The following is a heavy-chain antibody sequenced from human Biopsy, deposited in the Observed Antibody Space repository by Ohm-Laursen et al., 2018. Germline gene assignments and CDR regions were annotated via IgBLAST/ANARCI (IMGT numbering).Heavy chain of an antibody. V-gene: IGHV4-38-2*01. CDR3: VRVRGITPPGAFDF. Sequence: SETLSLTCDVSGASINIAYYWGWIRQPPGKGLEWIGIIYQTGNTYYNPSLKSRLTISGDASKNEFFLNLTSVTAADTAIYYCVRVRGITPPGAFDFWGQGTKVAVSS. J-gene: IGHJ3*01. D-gene: IGHD6-13*01. CDR1: GASINIAYY. CDR2: IYQTGNT.